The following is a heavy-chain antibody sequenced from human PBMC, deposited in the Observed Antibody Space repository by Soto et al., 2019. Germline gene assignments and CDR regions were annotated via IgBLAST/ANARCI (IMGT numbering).Heavy chain of an antibody. D-gene: IGHD6-19*01. V-gene: IGHV3-74*01. J-gene: IGHJ4*02. CDR1: GFTLSSYW. CDR2: INSDGSST. Sequence: EVQLVESGGGLVQPGGSLRLSCAASGFTLSSYWMHWVRQVPGKGLVWVSRINSDGSSTTYADSVKGRFTISRDNAKNTLYLQMNGLRAEDTAVYYCAVAVAGPTAIGYWGQGTLVTVSS. CDR3: AVAVAGPTAIGY.